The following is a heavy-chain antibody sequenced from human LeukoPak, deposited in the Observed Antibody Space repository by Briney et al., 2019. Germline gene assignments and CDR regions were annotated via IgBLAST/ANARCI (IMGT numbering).Heavy chain of an antibody. D-gene: IGHD6-13*01. CDR2: TYYRSKWYN. CDR1: GDRLSTNSAA. V-gene: IGHV6-1*01. Sequence: SQTLSLTCAISGDRLSTNSAAWNWIRQSPSRGLEWLGRTYYRSKWYNDYDVSVKSRITINPDTSKNQFSLQLTSVTPEDTAVYYCARDRIAAAGTFDYWGQGTLVIVSS. CDR3: ARDRIAAAGTFDY. J-gene: IGHJ4*02.